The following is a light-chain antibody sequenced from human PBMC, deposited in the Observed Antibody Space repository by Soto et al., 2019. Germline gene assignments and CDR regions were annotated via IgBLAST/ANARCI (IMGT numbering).Light chain of an antibody. CDR2: DAS. Sequence: IIMKQKPSSLSVSVGDRVTITCQARQDIGKHLNWDQQKPGKAPKLRIYDASNLETGVPSRFSGSGSGTDFTFTISRLYPEEMATEYGQGFG. V-gene: IGKV1-33*01. J-gene: IGKJ2*03. CDR1: QDIGKH. CDR3: QG.